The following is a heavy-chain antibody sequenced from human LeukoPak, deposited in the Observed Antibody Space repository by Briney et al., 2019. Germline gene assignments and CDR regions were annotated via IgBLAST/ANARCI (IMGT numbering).Heavy chain of an antibody. CDR1: GFTFSDYA. J-gene: IGHJ4*02. CDR2: ISYDGSNK. Sequence: GGSLRLSCAASGFTFSDYAMNWVRQAPGRGLEWVAIISYDGSNKYYPDSVKGRFTISRDDSKNTLYLQMNSLRTEDTAVYYCAKELTRPNRPVAGLNYWGQGTLVTVSS. D-gene: IGHD6-19*01. V-gene: IGHV3-30*18. CDR3: AKELTRPNRPVAGLNY.